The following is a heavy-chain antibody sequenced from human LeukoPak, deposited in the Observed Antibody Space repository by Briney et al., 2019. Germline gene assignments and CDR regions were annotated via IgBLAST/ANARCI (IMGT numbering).Heavy chain of an antibody. V-gene: IGHV4-34*01. CDR1: GGSISSYY. CDR2: INHSGST. J-gene: IGHJ4*02. D-gene: IGHD3-10*01. Sequence: SETLSLTCTVSGGSISSYYWSWIRQPPGKGLEWIGEINHSGSTNYNPSLKSRVTISVDTSKNQFSLKLSSVTAADTAVYYCARANDHYGSGSYLDYWGQGTLVTVSS. CDR3: ARANDHYGSGSYLDY.